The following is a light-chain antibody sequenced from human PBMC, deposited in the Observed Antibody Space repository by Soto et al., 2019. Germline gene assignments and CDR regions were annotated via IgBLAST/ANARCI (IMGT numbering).Light chain of an antibody. CDR1: SSNIGSNT. Sequence: QSVLTQPPSASGTPGQRVTICCSGSSSNIGSNTVNWYQQLPGTAPKLLIYSNNQRPSGVPDRFSGSKSGTSASLAISGLQSEDEADYYCAAWDDSLNGSYVFGTGTKVTVL. CDR2: SNN. J-gene: IGLJ1*01. V-gene: IGLV1-44*01. CDR3: AAWDDSLNGSYV.